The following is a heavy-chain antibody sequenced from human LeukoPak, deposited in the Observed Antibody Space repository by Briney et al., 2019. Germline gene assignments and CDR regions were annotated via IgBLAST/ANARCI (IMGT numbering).Heavy chain of an antibody. CDR2: ISGAGGTT. CDR3: AKGGCSSTTCYLANP. Sequence: GGSLRLSCAASGFTFSNYSMSWVRQAPGKGLEWVSTISGAGGTTYYADSVKGRFTISRDNSKNTLYLQMNSLTAEDTALYYCAKGGCSSTTCYLANPWGQGTLVTVSS. V-gene: IGHV3-23*01. D-gene: IGHD2-2*01. CDR1: GFTFSNYS. J-gene: IGHJ5*02.